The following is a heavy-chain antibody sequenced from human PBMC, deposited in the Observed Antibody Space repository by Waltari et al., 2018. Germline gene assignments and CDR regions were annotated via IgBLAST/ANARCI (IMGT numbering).Heavy chain of an antibody. CDR1: GGSISSHY. CDR3: ARDWSGDYYYGMDV. Sequence: QVQLQESGPGLVKPSETLSLTCTVSGGSISSHYWSWIRQPPGKGLKWIGDIYYSGSTNYNPSLKSRVTISVDTSKNQFSLKLSSVTAADTAVYYCARDWSGDYYYGMDVWGQGTTVTVSS. D-gene: IGHD3-3*01. CDR2: IYYSGST. J-gene: IGHJ6*02. V-gene: IGHV4-59*11.